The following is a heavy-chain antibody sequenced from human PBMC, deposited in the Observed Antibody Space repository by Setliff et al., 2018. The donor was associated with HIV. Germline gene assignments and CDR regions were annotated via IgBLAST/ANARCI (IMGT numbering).Heavy chain of an antibody. D-gene: IGHD2-8*01. CDR3: ARQLSNSLEC. J-gene: IGHJ4*02. CDR2: IYFSESP. CDR1: GDSISNPNYY. Sequence: PSETLSLTCSVSGDSISNPNYYWGWIRQPPGKGLEWIGSIYFSESPYYNPSLPSRVTISVDTSTNQFSLRLSSVTAADTAVYYCARQLSNSLECWGQGTPVTVSS. V-gene: IGHV4-39*01.